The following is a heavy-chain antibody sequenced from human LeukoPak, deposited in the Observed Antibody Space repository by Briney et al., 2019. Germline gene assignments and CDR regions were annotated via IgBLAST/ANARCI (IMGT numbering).Heavy chain of an antibody. CDR1: GYNFTSYD. D-gene: IGHD2-15*01. V-gene: IGHV1-8*01. CDR3: ARSNRLRHCSGGSCYSFGY. Sequence: GASVKVSCKASGYNFTSYDINWVRQATGQGLEWMGWMNPNSGNTGYAQKFQGRVTMTRNTSISTAYMELSSLRSEDTAVYYCARSNRLRHCSGGSCYSFGYWGQGTLVTVSS. J-gene: IGHJ4*02. CDR2: MNPNSGNT.